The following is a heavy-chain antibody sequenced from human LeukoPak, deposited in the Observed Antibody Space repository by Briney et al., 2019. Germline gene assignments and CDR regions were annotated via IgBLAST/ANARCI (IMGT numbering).Heavy chain of an antibody. CDR1: GGSISSSSYY. CDR3: ARGSYSSGWYEWAEYFQH. CDR2: IYYSGST. Sequence: SETLSLTCTVSGGSISSSSYYWGWIRQPPGKGLEWIGSIYYSGSTYYNPSLKSRVTISVDTSKNQFSLKLSSVTAADTAVYYCARGSYSSGWYEWAEYFQHWGQGTLVTVSS. J-gene: IGHJ1*01. V-gene: IGHV4-39*07. D-gene: IGHD6-19*01.